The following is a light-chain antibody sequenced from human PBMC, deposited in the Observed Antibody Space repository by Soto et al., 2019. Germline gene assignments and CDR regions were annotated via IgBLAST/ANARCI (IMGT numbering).Light chain of an antibody. CDR3: HSSDVGLRGPA. CDR1: RSNIGAGYD. Sequence: QSVLTQPPSLSGAPGQRVTISCTGSRSNIGAGYDVHWYQHLPGTAPKVLIFDNSNRPSGVPDRFSGSKSGTSASLAITGLQADDEAVYYCHSSDVGLRGPAFGGGTKLTVL. CDR2: DNS. V-gene: IGLV1-40*01. J-gene: IGLJ2*01.